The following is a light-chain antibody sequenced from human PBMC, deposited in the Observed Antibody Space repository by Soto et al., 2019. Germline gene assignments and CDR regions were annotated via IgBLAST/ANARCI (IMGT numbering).Light chain of an antibody. CDR2: GTS. CDR1: QSISNF. J-gene: IGKJ1*01. V-gene: IGKV1-39*01. Sequence: DIQMTQSPSSLSASVGDRVTITCRASQSISNFLNWYQQKPGKAPKLLIYGTSSLQSGVPSRFSGGESGTDFTLTISSLQPEDSATYYCQQSYSTPPTFGQGTKVAI. CDR3: QQSYSTPPT.